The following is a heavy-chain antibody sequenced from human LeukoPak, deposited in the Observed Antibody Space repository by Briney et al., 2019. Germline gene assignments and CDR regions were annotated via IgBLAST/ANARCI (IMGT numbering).Heavy chain of an antibody. V-gene: IGHV4-34*01. D-gene: IGHD6-13*01. J-gene: IGHJ6*03. CDR2: INLRGGA. CDR1: GGSFSDYY. Sequence: SETLSLTCTVSGGSFSDYYWNWIRQSTGKGLEWIGEINLRGGATYNPSLKSRVTISLDASKSQLSLKLSSVTAADTAVYYCARGGRYMSASWYRSVYYYMDVWGKGTTVTVSS. CDR3: ARGGRYMSASWYRSVYYYMDV.